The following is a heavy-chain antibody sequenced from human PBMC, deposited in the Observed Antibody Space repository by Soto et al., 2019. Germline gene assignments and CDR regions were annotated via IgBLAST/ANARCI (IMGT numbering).Heavy chain of an antibody. CDR1: GFTFSDHY. D-gene: IGHD3-22*01. CDR3: ATTVVVKGLNY. J-gene: IGHJ4*02. Sequence: EVQLVESGGGLVQPGGSLRLSCAASGFTFSDHYMDWVRQAPGKGLEWVGRVESKTDAGTTDYAAPVKGRFIITRDDSKNTLYLHMNSLKTEDTAVYYCATTVVVKGLNYWGQGTLVTVSS. CDR2: VESKTDAGTT. V-gene: IGHV3-15*04.